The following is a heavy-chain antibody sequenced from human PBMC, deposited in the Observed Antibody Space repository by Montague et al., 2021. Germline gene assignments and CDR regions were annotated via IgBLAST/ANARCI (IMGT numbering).Heavy chain of an antibody. Sequence: SETLSLTCTVSGGSISSNSYRWAWIRQPPGKGLEYVGTTFNTGSSYYSPSPKSRVTISVDTSKNQFSLRLSAVTAADTAVYYCARSLYCIGGSCYSGFDPWGQGTLVTVSS. CDR2: TFNTGSS. J-gene: IGHJ5*02. V-gene: IGHV4-39*01. CDR3: ARSLYCIGGSCYSGFDP. CDR1: GGSISSNSYR. D-gene: IGHD2-15*01.